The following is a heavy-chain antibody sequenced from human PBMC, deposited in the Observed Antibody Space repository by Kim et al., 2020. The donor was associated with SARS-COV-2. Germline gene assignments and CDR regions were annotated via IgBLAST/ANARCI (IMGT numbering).Heavy chain of an antibody. J-gene: IGHJ4*02. D-gene: IGHD6-6*01. CDR3: ARDVLFDY. Sequence: GSHKYYADSVKGRFTISRDNSKNTLYLQMNSLSAEDTAVYYCARDVLFDYWGQGTLVTVSS. V-gene: IGHV3-33*01. CDR2: GSHK.